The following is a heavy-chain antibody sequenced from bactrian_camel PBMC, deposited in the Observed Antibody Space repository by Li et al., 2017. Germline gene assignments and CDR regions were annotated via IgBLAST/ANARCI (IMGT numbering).Heavy chain of an antibody. CDR3: RQVPVGSALHAWATEIRID. D-gene: IGHD1*01. V-gene: IGHV3-2*01. CDR2: IYTRGIGT. CDR1: GDTDSNQC. J-gene: IGHJ4*01. Sequence: HVQLVESGGSSVPAGGSLRLVCGASGDTDSNQCMGWFRQVPGKAREAVASIYTRGIGTFYADSVRGRFSISFDNAKNTLYLQMNSLNLRIATCTSVRQVPVGSALHAWATEIRIDIGARGPRSPSP.